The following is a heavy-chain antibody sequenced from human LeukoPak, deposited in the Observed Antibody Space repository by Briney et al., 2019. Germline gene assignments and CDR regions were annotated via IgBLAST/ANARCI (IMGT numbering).Heavy chain of an antibody. CDR1: GFTFDDYA. Sequence: GGSLRLSCAVSGFTFDDYAMHWVRQAPGKGLEWVSGISWNSGSIGYADSVRGRFTISRDNAKNSLYLQMNSLRAEDTALYYCAKDGQREPRSYMTNWFDPWGQGTLVTVSS. D-gene: IGHD1-26*01. V-gene: IGHV3-9*01. CDR2: ISWNSGSI. CDR3: AKDGQREPRSYMTNWFDP. J-gene: IGHJ5*02.